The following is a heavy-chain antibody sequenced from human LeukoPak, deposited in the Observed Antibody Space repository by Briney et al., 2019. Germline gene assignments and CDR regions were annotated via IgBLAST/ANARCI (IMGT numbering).Heavy chain of an antibody. V-gene: IGHV3-21*01. CDR1: GFTFSSYG. CDR3: ARDLQLYGGPYGVDV. D-gene: IGHD6-13*01. CDR2: ISSSSAYM. Sequence: GGSLRLSCAPSGFTFSSYGMNWVRQAPGKGLEWVSSISSSSAYMFYADSVKGRFTISRDNAQNTLYLQMDSLRAEDTAVYYCARDLQLYGGPYGVDVWAPVTTVTVSS. J-gene: IGHJ6*02.